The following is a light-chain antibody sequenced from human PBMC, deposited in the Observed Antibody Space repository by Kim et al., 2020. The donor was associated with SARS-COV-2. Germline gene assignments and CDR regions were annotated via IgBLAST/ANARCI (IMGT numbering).Light chain of an antibody. CDR1: QTVGSH. CDR2: SAS. J-gene: IGKJ2*01. Sequence: VSPDERATLSCRASQTVGSHLAWYQQKPGQAPRLLIYSASTRATGIPPRFRGSGSGTEFTLTISSLQSEDSAIYYCQHHNNWPPYTFGQGTKLEI. CDR3: QHHNNWPPYT. V-gene: IGKV3-15*01.